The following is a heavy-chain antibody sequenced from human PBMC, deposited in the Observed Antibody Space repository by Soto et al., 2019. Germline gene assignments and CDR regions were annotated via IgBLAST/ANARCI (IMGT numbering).Heavy chain of an antibody. D-gene: IGHD3-3*01. CDR2: INAGNGNT. J-gene: IGHJ5*02. CDR1: GYTFTSYA. Sequence: ASVKVSCKASGYTFTSYAMHWVRQAPGQRLEWMGWINAGNGNTKYSQKFQGRFTISRDNSKNTLYLQMNSLRAEDTAVYYCAKDFPVALRFLEWPPFDPWGQGTLVTVSS. V-gene: IGHV1-3*01. CDR3: AKDFPVALRFLEWPPFDP.